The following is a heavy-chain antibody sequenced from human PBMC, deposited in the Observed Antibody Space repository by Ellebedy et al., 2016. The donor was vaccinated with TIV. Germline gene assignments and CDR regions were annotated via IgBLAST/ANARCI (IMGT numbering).Heavy chain of an antibody. CDR1: GGSFSGYY. Sequence: SETLSLTCAVYGGSFSGYYWSWIRQPPGKGLEWIGYIYYSGSTNYNPSLKSRVTISVDTSKNQFSLKLSSVTAADTAVYYCASTPLGSGWYGDYYYGMDVWGQGTTVTVSS. D-gene: IGHD6-19*01. CDR2: IYYSGST. J-gene: IGHJ6*02. CDR3: ASTPLGSGWYGDYYYGMDV. V-gene: IGHV4-59*08.